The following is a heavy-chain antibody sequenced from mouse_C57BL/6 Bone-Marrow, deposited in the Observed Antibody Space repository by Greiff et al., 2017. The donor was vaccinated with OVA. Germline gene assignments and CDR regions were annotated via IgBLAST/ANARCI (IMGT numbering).Heavy chain of an antibody. CDR1: GFTFSSYA. V-gene: IGHV5-4*01. J-gene: IGHJ1*03. D-gene: IGHD1-1*01. CDR3: AYHYYGSSYWYFDV. Sequence: EVQRVESGGGLVKPGGSLKLSCAASGFTFSSYAMSWVRQTPEKRLEWVATISDGGSYTYYPDNVKGRFTISRDNAKNNLYLQMSHLKSEDTAMYYCAYHYYGSSYWYFDVWGTGTTVTVSS. CDR2: ISDGGSYT.